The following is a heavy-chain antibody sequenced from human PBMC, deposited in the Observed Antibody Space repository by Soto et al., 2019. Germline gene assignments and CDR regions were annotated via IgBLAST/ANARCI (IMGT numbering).Heavy chain of an antibody. CDR2: ISVSGGST. D-gene: IGHD3-22*01. V-gene: IGHV3-23*01. CDR1: GFTFRNYA. Sequence: GGSLRLSCAASGFTFRNYAMNWVRQAPGKGLEWVSGISVSGGSTYYADSVKGRFTVSRDNSKNTVFLQMNSLRAEDTAVYFCAKGVYYYDSSGYRLFDYWGQGTTVTVSS. CDR3: AKGVYYYDSSGYRLFDY. J-gene: IGHJ4*02.